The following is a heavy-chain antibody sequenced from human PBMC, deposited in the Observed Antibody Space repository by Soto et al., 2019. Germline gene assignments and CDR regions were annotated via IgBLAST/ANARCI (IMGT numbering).Heavy chain of an antibody. CDR2: ISGSGSST. D-gene: IGHD5-18*01. CDR1: GFTFSSYA. CDR3: AKRTWIQLWSPSDY. J-gene: IGHJ4*02. V-gene: IGHV3-23*01. Sequence: GGSLRLSCAASGFTFSSYAMSWVRQAPGKGLEWVSAISGSGSSTYYADSVKGRFTISRDNSKNTLYLQMNSLRAEETAVYSCAKRTWIQLWSPSDYWGQGTLVTVSS.